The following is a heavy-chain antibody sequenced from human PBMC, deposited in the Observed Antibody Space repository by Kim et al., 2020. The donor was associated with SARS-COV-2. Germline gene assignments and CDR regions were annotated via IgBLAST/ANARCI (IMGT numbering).Heavy chain of an antibody. V-gene: IGHV3-33*06. Sequence: GGSLRLSCAASGFTFSSYGMHWVRQAPGKGLEWVAVIWYDGSNKYYADSVKGRFTISRDNSKNTLYLQMNSLRAEDTAVYYCAKGLVEYQLLRPYYYYGMDVWGQGTTVTVSS. CDR1: GFTFSSYG. CDR2: IWYDGSNK. CDR3: AKGLVEYQLLRPYYYYGMDV. D-gene: IGHD2-2*01. J-gene: IGHJ6*02.